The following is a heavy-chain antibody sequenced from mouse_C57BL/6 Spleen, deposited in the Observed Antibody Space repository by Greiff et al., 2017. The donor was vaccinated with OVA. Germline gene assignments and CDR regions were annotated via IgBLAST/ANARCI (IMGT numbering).Heavy chain of an antibody. CDR2: IYPGNSDT. D-gene: IGHD1-1*01. CDR1: GYTFTSYW. Sequence: EVKLVESGTVLARPGASVKMSCKTSGYTFTSYWMHWVKQRPGQGLEWRGAIYPGNSDTSYNQKFKGKAKLTAVTSASTAYMELSSLTNEDSAVYYCTRPDYYEGDYWGQGTTLTVSS. J-gene: IGHJ2*01. V-gene: IGHV1-5*01. CDR3: TRPDYYEGDY.